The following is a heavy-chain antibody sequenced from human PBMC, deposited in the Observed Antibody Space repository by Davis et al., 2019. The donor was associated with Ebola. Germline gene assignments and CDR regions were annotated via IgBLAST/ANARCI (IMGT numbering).Heavy chain of an antibody. Sequence: MPSETLSLTCSVSGGSITNSYWSWIRQPPGKGLEWIGFISNSGTTTYNPSLKSRVTMSRDTSTNQLSLRLTSVTAADTAVYYCARQATVTSPSFDYWGQGTLVFVSS. CDR1: GGSITNSY. D-gene: IGHD4-17*01. J-gene: IGHJ4*02. V-gene: IGHV4-59*08. CDR3: ARQATVTSPSFDY. CDR2: ISNSGTT.